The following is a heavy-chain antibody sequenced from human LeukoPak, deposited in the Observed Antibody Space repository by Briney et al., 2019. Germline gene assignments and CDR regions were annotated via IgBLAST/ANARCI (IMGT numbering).Heavy chain of an antibody. CDR3: ARSIATSRTYYYGSGSQPDWFDP. J-gene: IGHJ5*02. CDR1: GGSISSYY. D-gene: IGHD3-10*01. CDR2: IYTSGST. V-gene: IGHV4-4*09. Sequence: SETLSLTCTVSGGSISSYYWSWIRQPPGKGLEWIGYIYTSGSTNYNPSLKSRVTISVDTSKNQFSQKLSSVTAADTAVYYCARSIATSRTYYYGSGSQPDWFDPWGQGTLVTVSS.